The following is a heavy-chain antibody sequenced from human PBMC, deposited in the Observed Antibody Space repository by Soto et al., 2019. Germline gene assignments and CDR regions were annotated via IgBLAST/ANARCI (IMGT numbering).Heavy chain of an antibody. CDR2: ISGSGGIS. CDR3: AKMDRITIFGVVSIDY. J-gene: IGHJ4*02. Sequence: AGGSLRLSCVVSGFTFSNYAMNWVRQAPGKGLEWVSVISGSGGISYYADSVKGRFTISRDNSKNTLYLQLNSLTAEDTAVYYCAKMDRITIFGVVSIDYWGQGTLVTVSS. D-gene: IGHD3-3*01. CDR1: GFTFSNYA. V-gene: IGHV3-23*01.